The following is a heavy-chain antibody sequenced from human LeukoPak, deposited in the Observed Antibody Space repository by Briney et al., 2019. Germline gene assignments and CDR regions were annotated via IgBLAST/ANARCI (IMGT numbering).Heavy chain of an antibody. J-gene: IGHJ4*02. D-gene: IGHD2-2*01. CDR2: FDPEDGET. V-gene: IGHV1-24*01. Sequence: GASVKVSCKVSGYTLTELSMHWVRQAPGKGLEWMGSFDPEDGETIYAQKFQGRVTMTEDTSTDTAYMELSSLRSEDTAVYYCATTLTDIVVVPAFTPHFDYWGQGTLVTVSS. CDR3: ATTLTDIVVVPAFTPHFDY. CDR1: GYTLTELS.